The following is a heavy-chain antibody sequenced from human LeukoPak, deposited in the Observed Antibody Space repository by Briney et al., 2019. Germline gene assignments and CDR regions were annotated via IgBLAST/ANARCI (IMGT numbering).Heavy chain of an antibody. CDR1: AFTFSSYA. J-gene: IGHJ4*02. D-gene: IGHD3-22*01. Sequence: GGSLRLSCSASAFTFSSYAMHWVRQAPGQGLQYVSGIRTNGGSTYYADSVKGRFTISRDNSQSTLYLQMSSLRAEDTAVYYCVLGSSGFLAPGYFDSWGQGTLVTVSS. V-gene: IGHV3-64D*09. CDR3: VLGSSGFLAPGYFDS. CDR2: IRTNGGST.